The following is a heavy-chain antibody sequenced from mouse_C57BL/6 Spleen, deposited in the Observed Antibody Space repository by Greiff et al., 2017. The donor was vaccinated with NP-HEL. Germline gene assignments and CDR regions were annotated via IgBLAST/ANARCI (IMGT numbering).Heavy chain of an antibody. V-gene: IGHV5-16*01. CDR1: GFTFSDYY. J-gene: IGHJ2*01. CDR3: ARVGGYYYFDY. CDR2: INYDGSST. D-gene: IGHD2-3*01. Sequence: EVQLVESEGGLVQPGSSMKLSCTASGFTFSDYYMAWVRQVPEKGLEWVANINYDGSSTYYLDSLKSRFIISRDNAKNILYLQMSSLKSEDTATYYCARVGGYYYFDYWGQGTTLTVSS.